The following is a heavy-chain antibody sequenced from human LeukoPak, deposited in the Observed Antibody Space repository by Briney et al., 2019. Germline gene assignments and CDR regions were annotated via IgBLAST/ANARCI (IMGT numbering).Heavy chain of an antibody. J-gene: IGHJ4*02. CDR2: IYYSGST. Sequence: SETLSLTCNLSGDSISSDYWSWIRQPPGKGLEWIGHIYYSGSTNYNPSLKSRVTISVDTSKNQFSLKLSSVTAADTAVYYCARDSYYYGSGSYSPFDYWGQGTLVTVSS. CDR1: GDSISSDY. CDR3: ARDSYYYGSGSYSPFDY. D-gene: IGHD3-10*01. V-gene: IGHV4-59*01.